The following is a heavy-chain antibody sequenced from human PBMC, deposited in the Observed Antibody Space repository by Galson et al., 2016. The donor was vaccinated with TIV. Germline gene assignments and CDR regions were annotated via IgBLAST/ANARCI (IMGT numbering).Heavy chain of an antibody. V-gene: IGHV2-70*11. J-gene: IGHJ6*02. CDR2: IDWDDDK. CDR3: ARELVAAATEGPVLSGTDG. CDR1: GFSLNTRGMC. Sequence: PALVKPTQTLTLTCTFSGFSLNTRGMCVSWIRQPPGKALEWLARIDWDDDKHYSTSLKTRLTISKDTSKNQVVLTMTSMDPVDTGTYYCARELVAAATEGPVLSGTDGWGRGTTVTVSS. D-gene: IGHD6-25*01.